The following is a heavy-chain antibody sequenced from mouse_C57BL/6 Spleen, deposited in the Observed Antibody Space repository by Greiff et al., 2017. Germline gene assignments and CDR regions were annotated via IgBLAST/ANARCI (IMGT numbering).Heavy chain of an antibody. CDR2: IDPENGDT. Sequence: VQLQQSGAELVRPGASVKLSCTASGFNIKDDYMHWVKQRPEQGLEWIGWIDPENGDTEYASKFQGKATITADTSSNTAYLQLSSLTSEDTAVYYCTTSRYSNPFAYWGQGTLVTVSA. V-gene: IGHV14-4*01. J-gene: IGHJ3*01. CDR3: TTSRYSNPFAY. D-gene: IGHD2-5*01. CDR1: GFNIKDDY.